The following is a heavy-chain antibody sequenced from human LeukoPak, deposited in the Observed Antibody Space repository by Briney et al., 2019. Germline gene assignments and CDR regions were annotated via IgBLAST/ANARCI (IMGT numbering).Heavy chain of an antibody. J-gene: IGHJ6*02. CDR2: ISWNSDSI. CDR3: AKDRANYYYYGMDV. Sequence: GGSLRLSCAASGFTFDDYAMHWVRQAPGKGLEWVSSISWNSDSIDYEDSVKGRFTISRDNAKNSLYLQMNSLRTEDTALYYCAKDRANYYYYGMDVWGQGTTVTVSS. V-gene: IGHV3-9*01. CDR1: GFTFDDYA.